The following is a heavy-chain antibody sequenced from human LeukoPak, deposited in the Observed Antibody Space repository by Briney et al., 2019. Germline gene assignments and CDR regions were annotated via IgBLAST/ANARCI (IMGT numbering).Heavy chain of an antibody. CDR2: IKTDGSEK. CDR3: ARVGLGYSGYDPIDY. V-gene: IGHV3-7*01. D-gene: IGHD5-12*01. Sequence: PGGSLRFSCEGSGFTFSNYWMGWVRQAPGKGLQWVANIKTDGSEKYYVDSVKGRFTISRDNAKNSLYLQMNSLRAEDTAVYYCARVGLGYSGYDPIDYWGQGTLVTVSS. CDR1: GFTFSNYW. J-gene: IGHJ4*02.